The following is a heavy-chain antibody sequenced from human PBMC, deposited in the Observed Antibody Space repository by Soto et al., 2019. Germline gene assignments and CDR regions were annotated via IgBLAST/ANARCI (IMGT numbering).Heavy chain of an antibody. CDR1: GFTFSMYA. CDR3: EKCSMSDFWGGYYTPRCHYYSIYV. Sequence: PGGSLRLSCTASGFTFSMYAMTWVRQAPAKGLEWVSGISGSGGSTYYADSVKGRFTISRDNSKNTLYLQLNSLRAEDTAVYYWEKCSMSDFWGGYYTPRCHYYSIYVWG. CDR2: ISGSGGST. V-gene: IGHV3-23*01. J-gene: IGHJ6*03. D-gene: IGHD3-3*01.